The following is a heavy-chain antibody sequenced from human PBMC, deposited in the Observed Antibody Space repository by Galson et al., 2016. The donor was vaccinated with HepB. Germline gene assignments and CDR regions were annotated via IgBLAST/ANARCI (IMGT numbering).Heavy chain of an antibody. V-gene: IGHV3-30*18. CDR2: ISYDESHI. CDR3: AKDGRATLTGDHFDH. J-gene: IGHJ4*02. CDR1: GFPFSYRA. Sequence: SLRLSCAASGFPFSYRAMHWVRQAPGKGLEWVALISYDESHISYADSVKGRFTISRDKSKNTLYLQMNSLRAEDTAVYYCAKDGRATLTGDHFDHWGQGTLVTLSS. D-gene: IGHD7-27*01.